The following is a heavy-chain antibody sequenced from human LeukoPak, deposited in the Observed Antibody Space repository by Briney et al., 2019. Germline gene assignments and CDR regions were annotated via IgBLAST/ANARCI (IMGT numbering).Heavy chain of an antibody. D-gene: IGHD2-15*01. CDR1: GFTFSSYG. CDR2: IRYDGSNK. V-gene: IGHV3-30*02. CDR3: AKDVVGYCSGGSCYY. Sequence: GGSLRLSCAASGFTFSSYGMHWVRQAPGKGLEWVAFIRYDGSNKYYADSVKGRFTISGDNSKNTLYLQMNSLRAEDTAVYYCAKDVVGYCSGGSCYYWGQGTLVTVSS. J-gene: IGHJ4*02.